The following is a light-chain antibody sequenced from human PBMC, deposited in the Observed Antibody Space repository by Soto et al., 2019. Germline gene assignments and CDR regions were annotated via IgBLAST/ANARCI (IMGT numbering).Light chain of an antibody. CDR2: EVS. V-gene: IGLV2-14*01. CDR3: SSYTSSTTGI. Sequence: QSVLTQPASVSGSPGQSITISCTGTSSDVGGYNYVSWYQQHPGKAPKLMIYEVSNRPSGVSNRFSGSKSGNTASLTISGLQAEDEADYYCSSYTSSTTGIFGTSPQVTVL. CDR1: SSDVGGYNY. J-gene: IGLJ1*01.